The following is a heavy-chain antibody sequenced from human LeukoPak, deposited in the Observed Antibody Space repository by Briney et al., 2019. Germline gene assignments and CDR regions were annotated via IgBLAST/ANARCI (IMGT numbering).Heavy chain of an antibody. CDR3: ARDKMATIDY. CDR1: GFTFSSYA. CDR2: ISGSGGRT. D-gene: IGHD5-24*01. V-gene: IGHV3-23*01. J-gene: IGHJ4*02. Sequence: GGSLRLSCAASGFTFSSYAMSWVRQAPGKGPEWVSGISGSGGRTYYADSVKGRFTISRDNSKNTLYLQMNSLRVADTAVYYCARDKMATIDYWAQGTMVTVSS.